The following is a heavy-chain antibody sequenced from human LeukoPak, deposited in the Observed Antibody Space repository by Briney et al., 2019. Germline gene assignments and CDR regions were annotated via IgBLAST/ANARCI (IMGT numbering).Heavy chain of an antibody. CDR3: ARHNHGYDWDF. CDR2: IWPDGSIK. V-gene: IGHV3-33*01. CDR1: GFPFSSYG. D-gene: IGHD5-12*01. Sequence: PGRSLRLSCAASGFPFSSYGMHWVRQGPGKGLVWVTVIWPDGSIKYYADSVKGRFTVSRDNSKNTLYLQMNSLRAEDTAVYYCARHNHGYDWDFWSQGTLVTVSS. J-gene: IGHJ4*02.